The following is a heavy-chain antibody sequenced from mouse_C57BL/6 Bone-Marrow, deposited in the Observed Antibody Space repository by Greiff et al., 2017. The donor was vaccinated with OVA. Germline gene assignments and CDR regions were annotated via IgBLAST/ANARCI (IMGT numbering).Heavy chain of an antibody. CDR2: IDPENGDT. D-gene: IGHD3-3*01. CDR1: GFNIKDDY. J-gene: IGHJ2*01. V-gene: IGHV14-4*01. CDR3: ARPGH. Sequence: VHVKQSGAELVRPGASVKLSCTASGFNIKDDYMHWVKERPEQGLEWIGWIDPENGDTEYASKFQGKATITADTSSKTVYLQLSSLTSEDTAVYYCARPGHWGQGTTLTVSS.